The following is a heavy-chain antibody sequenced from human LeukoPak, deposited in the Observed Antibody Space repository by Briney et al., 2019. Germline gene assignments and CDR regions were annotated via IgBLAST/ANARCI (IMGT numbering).Heavy chain of an antibody. CDR2: FDPEDGET. Sequence: GASVKVFCKVSGYTLTELSMHWVRQAPGKGLEWMGGFDPEDGETIYAQKFQGRVTMTEDTSTDTAYMELSSLRSEDTAVYYCATGHYYDSSGYYYFGHYWGQGTLVTVSS. V-gene: IGHV1-24*01. D-gene: IGHD3-22*01. CDR3: ATGHYYDSSGYYYFGHY. J-gene: IGHJ4*02. CDR1: GYTLTELS.